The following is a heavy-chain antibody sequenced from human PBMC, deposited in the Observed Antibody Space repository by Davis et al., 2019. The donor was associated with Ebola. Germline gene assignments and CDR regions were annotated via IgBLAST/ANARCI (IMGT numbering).Heavy chain of an antibody. CDR3: AKDTSNVWFDV. Sequence: PGGSLRLSCAASGFTFSIYAMTWVRQAPGKGLEWVSAIRGSGGSTYYADSVKGRVTISRDNSMNTLHLQMNSLRVEDTAIYYCAKDTSNVWFDVWGQGTMVTVSS. V-gene: IGHV3-23*01. CDR1: GFTFSIYA. CDR2: IRGSGGST. J-gene: IGHJ3*01. D-gene: IGHD1-26*01.